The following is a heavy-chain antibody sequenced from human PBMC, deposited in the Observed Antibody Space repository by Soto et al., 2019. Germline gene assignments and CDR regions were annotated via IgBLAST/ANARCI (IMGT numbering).Heavy chain of an antibody. CDR2: IIPIFGTA. Sequence: SVKVSCKASGGTFSSYAISWVRQAPGQGLEWMGGIIPIFGTANYAQKFQGRVTITADESTSTAYMELSSLRSEDTAVYYCARDMAVTTPGYYYGMEVCGQGTKVTVS. D-gene: IGHD4-17*01. J-gene: IGHJ6*02. CDR3: ARDMAVTTPGYYYGMEV. V-gene: IGHV1-69*13. CDR1: GGTFSSYA.